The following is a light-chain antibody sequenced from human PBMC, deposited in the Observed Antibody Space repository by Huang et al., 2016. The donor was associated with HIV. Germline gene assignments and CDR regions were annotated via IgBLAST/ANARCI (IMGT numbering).Light chain of an antibody. V-gene: IGKV1-5*03. CDR1: QSISSW. CDR3: QQYNSYSRT. Sequence: DIQMTQSPSTLSASVGDRVTITCRASQSISSWLAWYQQKPGKAPNLLIYKASSLKSGVPSRFSGSGSGTEFTLTISSLQPEDFATYYCQQYNSYSRTFGQGTKVEI. CDR2: KAS. J-gene: IGKJ1*01.